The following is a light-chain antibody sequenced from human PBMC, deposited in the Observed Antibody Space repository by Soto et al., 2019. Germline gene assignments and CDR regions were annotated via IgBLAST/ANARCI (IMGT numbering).Light chain of an antibody. CDR3: QHYGYTLPNS. J-gene: IGKJ2*01. CDR1: QGISSPS. Sequence: EIVLTQSPGTLSLSPGGGSTLSCRPSQGISSPSALYQQKPAQAPRLLIYDASNRSTGIPDRFSGSGSGADFTLTISRLEPEDVAVYYCQHYGYTLPNSFGQGTKLEIK. CDR2: DAS. V-gene: IGKV3-20*01.